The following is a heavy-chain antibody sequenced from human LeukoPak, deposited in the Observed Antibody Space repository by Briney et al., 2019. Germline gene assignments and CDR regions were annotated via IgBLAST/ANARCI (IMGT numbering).Heavy chain of an antibody. CDR3: ARGRYCSSTSCYLIGDFDY. V-gene: IGHV1-2*04. CDR2: INPNSGGT. CDR1: GYTFTGYY. J-gene: IGHJ4*02. D-gene: IGHD2-2*01. Sequence: ASVKVSCKASGYTFTGYYMHWVRQAPGQGLEWIGWINPNSGGTNYAQKFQGWVTMTRDTSISTAYMELSRLRSDDTAVYYCARGRYCSSTSCYLIGDFDYWGQGTLVTVSS.